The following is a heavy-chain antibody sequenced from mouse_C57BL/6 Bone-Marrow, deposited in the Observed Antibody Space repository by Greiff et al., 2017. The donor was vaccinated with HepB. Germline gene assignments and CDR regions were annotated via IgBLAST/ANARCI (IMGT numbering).Heavy chain of an antibody. Sequence: DVMLVESGGGLVQPGGSLSLSCAASGFTFTDYYMSWVRQPPGKALEWLGFIRNKANGYTTEYSASVKGRFTISRDNSQSILYLQMNALRAEDSATYYCARLGGNGAMDYWGQGTSVTVSS. V-gene: IGHV7-3*01. J-gene: IGHJ4*01. D-gene: IGHD2-1*01. CDR1: GFTFTDYY. CDR3: ARLGGNGAMDY. CDR2: IRNKANGYTT.